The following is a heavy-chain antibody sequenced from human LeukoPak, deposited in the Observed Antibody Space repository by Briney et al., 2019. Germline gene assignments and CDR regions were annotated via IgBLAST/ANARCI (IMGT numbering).Heavy chain of an antibody. CDR3: ARGSESSYSDYFDS. Sequence: SETLSHTCAVYGGSFSGYYWNWIRQPPGKGLEWIGEINHSGTTKYNPSLKSRVTFSVDTSENQFSLKLSSVTAADTAVYYCARGSESSYSDYFDSWGQGTLVTVSS. CDR1: GGSFSGYY. V-gene: IGHV4-34*01. D-gene: IGHD3-10*01. J-gene: IGHJ4*02. CDR2: INHSGTT.